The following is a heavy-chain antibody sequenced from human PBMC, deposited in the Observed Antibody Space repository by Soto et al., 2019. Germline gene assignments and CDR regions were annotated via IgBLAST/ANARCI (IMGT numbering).Heavy chain of an antibody. V-gene: IGHV1-18*01. D-gene: IGHD3-3*01. CDR1: VYTFTSYG. J-gene: IGHJ6*01. CDR2: ISAYNGNT. Sequence: ASVKVSCKPSVYTFTSYGITWVRQAPGQGHEGMGWISAYNGNTNYTQKLEGRVTMTTDTSTSTAYMELRRLRSDITAVYYCATNYDFWSGPYGMDGWGQGTTVSVSS. CDR3: ATNYDFWSGPYGMDG.